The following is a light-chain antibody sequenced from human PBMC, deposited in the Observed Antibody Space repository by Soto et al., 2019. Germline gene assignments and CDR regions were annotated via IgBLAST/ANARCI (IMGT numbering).Light chain of an antibody. CDR3: QQSCSTLLT. CDR1: QSVLYSSNNKNY. CDR2: LAS. Sequence: IVMTQSPDSLAVSLGGRATINCKSSQSVLYSSNNKNYLAWYQHKPGQPPKLLIYLASTREAAVPDRFIGSGSGTDFALTFSSLQSEDVAVYYCQQSCSTLLTFGGGTKVELK. V-gene: IGKV4-1*01. J-gene: IGKJ4*01.